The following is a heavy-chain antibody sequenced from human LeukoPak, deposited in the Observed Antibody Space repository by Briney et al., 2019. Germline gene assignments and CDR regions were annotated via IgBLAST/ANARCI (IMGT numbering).Heavy chain of an antibody. Sequence: WVRQAPGKGLEWIGSIYYSGSTYYNPSLKSRVTISVDTSKNQFSLKLSSVTAADTAVYYCARNDGSYAFDIWGQGTMVTVSS. J-gene: IGHJ3*02. CDR2: IYYSGST. CDR3: ARNDGSYAFDI. V-gene: IGHV4-39*01. D-gene: IGHD1-1*01.